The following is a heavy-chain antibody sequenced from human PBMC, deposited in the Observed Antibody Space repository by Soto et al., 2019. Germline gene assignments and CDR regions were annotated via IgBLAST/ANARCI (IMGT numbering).Heavy chain of an antibody. CDR3: AREVGWELLGFDY. Sequence: QLQLQESGPGLVKPSETLSLTCTVSGGSISSSSYYWGWIRQPPGKGLEWIGSIYYSGSTYYNPSLKSRVTISVDTSKNQFSLKLCSVTAADTAVYYCAREVGWELLGFDYWGQGTLVTVSS. CDR1: GGSISSSSYY. CDR2: IYYSGST. J-gene: IGHJ4*02. V-gene: IGHV4-39*01. D-gene: IGHD1-26*01.